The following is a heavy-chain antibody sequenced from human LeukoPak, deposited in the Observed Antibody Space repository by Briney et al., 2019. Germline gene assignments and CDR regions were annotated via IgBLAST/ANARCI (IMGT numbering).Heavy chain of an antibody. D-gene: IGHD5-18*01. J-gene: IGHJ5*02. CDR3: ACREFYSPWPGP. CDR1: GYSFTSYG. CDR2: IYPGDSRT. V-gene: IGHV5-51*01. Sequence: GESLKISCKGSGYSFTSYGIGWVRQTPGKGLEWMGVIYPGDSRTRYNPSFEGQVTISADKSINTAYLQWSSLKASDTAMYYCACREFYSPWPGPWGQGTLVTVSS.